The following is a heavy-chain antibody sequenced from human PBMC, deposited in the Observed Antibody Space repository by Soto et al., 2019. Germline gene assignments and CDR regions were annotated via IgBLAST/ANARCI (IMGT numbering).Heavy chain of an antibody. Sequence: EVQLLQSGGGLVQPGESLRLSCAASGFTFGSNAMSWVRQAPGEGLEWVSVISGSGGSTYYADSVKGRFIVSRDNSKHTLYLQMKSLRAEDTAVFYCAKASYDILTGYSPDYWGQGTLVTVSS. D-gene: IGHD3-9*01. CDR1: GFTFGSNA. J-gene: IGHJ4*02. V-gene: IGHV3-23*01. CDR3: AKASYDILTGYSPDY. CDR2: ISGSGGST.